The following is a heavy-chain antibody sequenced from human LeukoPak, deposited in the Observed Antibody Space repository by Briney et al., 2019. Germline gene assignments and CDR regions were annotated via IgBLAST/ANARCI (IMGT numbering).Heavy chain of an antibody. V-gene: IGHV3-66*02. J-gene: IGHJ4*02. CDR3: ARDALRSDIVVVPAAI. D-gene: IGHD2-2*01. CDR2: IYSGGST. CDR1: GFTVSSNY. Sequence: GGPLRLSCAASGFTVSSNYMSWVRQAPGKGLEWVSVIYSGGSTYYADSVKGRFTISRDNSKNTLYLQMNSLRAEDTAVYYCARDALRSDIVVVPAAIWGQGTLVTVSS.